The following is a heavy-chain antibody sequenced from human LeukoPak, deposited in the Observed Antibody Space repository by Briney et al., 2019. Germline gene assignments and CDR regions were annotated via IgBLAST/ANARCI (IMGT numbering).Heavy chain of an antibody. CDR2: ISSSSSI. J-gene: IGHJ4*02. CDR3: ARAPMVRGVITNFDY. Sequence: QPGGSLRLSCAASGFTFSSDSMNWVRQVPGKGLEWVSYISSSSSIYYADSVKGRFTISRDNAKNSLYLQMNSLRDEDTAVYYCARAPMVRGVITNFDYWGQGTLVTVSS. V-gene: IGHV3-48*02. CDR1: GFTFSSDS. D-gene: IGHD3-10*01.